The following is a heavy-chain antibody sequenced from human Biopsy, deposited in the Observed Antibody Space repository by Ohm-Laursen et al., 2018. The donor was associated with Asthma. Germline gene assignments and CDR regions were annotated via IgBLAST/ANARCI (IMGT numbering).Heavy chain of an antibody. Sequence: SLRLSCSASGFSFSDYYMMWIRQAPGKGLEWVAYISNRGSNLYYADSVKGRFTISRDNPKKSVYLQLDSLRVEDTAVYYCARGYSTSWYFGYWGQGTVVTVSS. CDR1: GFSFSDYY. CDR2: ISNRGSNL. V-gene: IGHV3-11*01. J-gene: IGHJ4*02. CDR3: ARGYSTSWYFGY. D-gene: IGHD6-13*01.